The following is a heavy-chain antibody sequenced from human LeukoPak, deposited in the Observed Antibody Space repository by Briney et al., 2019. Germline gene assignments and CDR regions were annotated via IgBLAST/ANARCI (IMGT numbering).Heavy chain of an antibody. D-gene: IGHD2-2*01. J-gene: IGHJ4*02. CDR1: GGSISSGSYY. CDR2: IYTSGST. CDR3: ARDDTYCSSTSCYWVTDY. Sequence: TPSQTLSLTCTVSGGSISSGSYYWSWIRQPAGKGLEWIGRIYTSGSTNYNPSLKSRVTISVDTSKNQFSLKLSSVTAADTAVYYCARDDTYCSSTSCYWVTDYWGQGTLVTVSS. V-gene: IGHV4-61*02.